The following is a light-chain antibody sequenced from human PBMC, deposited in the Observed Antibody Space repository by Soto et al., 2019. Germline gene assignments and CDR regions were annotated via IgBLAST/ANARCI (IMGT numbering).Light chain of an antibody. Sequence: QSVLTQPPSASGTPGQRVTISCSGGTSNIRITTVNWYQQLPGTAPKLLIYSNSQRPSGVPVRFSGSKSGTSASLAISGLQSEDEAEYYCAAWDGSLYVFGNGTKVTVL. V-gene: IGLV1-44*01. CDR3: AAWDGSLYV. CDR2: SNS. J-gene: IGLJ1*01. CDR1: TSNIRITT.